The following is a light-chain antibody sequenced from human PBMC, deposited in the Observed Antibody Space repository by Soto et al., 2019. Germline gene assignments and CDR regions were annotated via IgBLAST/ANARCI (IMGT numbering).Light chain of an antibody. CDR3: SSYAGSVTVV. V-gene: IGLV2-14*03. CDR2: DVS. CDR1: SSDVGGYDY. J-gene: IGLJ2*01. Sequence: QSALTQPASVSGSPGQSITISCSGTSSDVGGYDYVSWYQQHPGKAPQLIIYDVSNRPSGVSIRFSGSKSGNTASLTISGLQAEDEAEYYCSSYAGSVTVVFGGGTKLTVL.